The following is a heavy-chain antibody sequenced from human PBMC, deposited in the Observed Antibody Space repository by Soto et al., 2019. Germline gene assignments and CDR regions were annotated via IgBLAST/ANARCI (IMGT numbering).Heavy chain of an antibody. D-gene: IGHD4-17*01. J-gene: IGHJ6*02. Sequence: ASVKVSCKASGYTFTSYYMHWVRQAPGQGLEWMGIINPSGGSTSYAQKFQGRVTMTRDTSTSTVYMELSSLRSEDTAVYYCARDWRRMTTVTMVSNYLISYYYYYGMDVWGQGTTVTVSS. CDR2: INPSGGST. V-gene: IGHV1-46*01. CDR1: GYTFTSYY. CDR3: ARDWRRMTTVTMVSNYLISYYYYYGMDV.